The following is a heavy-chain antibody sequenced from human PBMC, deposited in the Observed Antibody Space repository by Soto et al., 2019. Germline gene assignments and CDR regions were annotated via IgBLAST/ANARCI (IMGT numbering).Heavy chain of an antibody. Sequence: SLTCTVSGDSISSGGFCWTWVRQSPGKGLEWIGNIYSSGTTSYNLSLRSRLLISVDTSKNEFSLKVSSVTAADTAVYYCARAYGVDDYGMDVWGLGTTVTVSS. D-gene: IGHD4-17*01. CDR2: IYSSGTT. J-gene: IGHJ6*02. CDR3: ARAYGVDDYGMDV. V-gene: IGHV4-30-4*01. CDR1: GDSISSGGFC.